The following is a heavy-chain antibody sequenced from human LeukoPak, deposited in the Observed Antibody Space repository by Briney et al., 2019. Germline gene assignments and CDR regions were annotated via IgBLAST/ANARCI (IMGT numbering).Heavy chain of an antibody. CDR3: ARLGYYDSSGYNY. J-gene: IGHJ4*02. D-gene: IGHD3-22*01. Sequence: SETLSLTCTVSGGSISSYYWSWIRQPPGKGLEWIGYIYYSGSTNYNPSLKSRVTISVDTSKNQFSLKLSSVTAADAAVYYCARLGYYDSSGYNYWGQGTLVTVSS. CDR2: IYYSGST. CDR1: GGSISSYY. V-gene: IGHV4-59*08.